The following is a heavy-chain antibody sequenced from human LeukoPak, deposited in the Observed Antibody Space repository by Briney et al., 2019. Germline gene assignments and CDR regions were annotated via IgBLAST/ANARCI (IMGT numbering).Heavy chain of an antibody. J-gene: IGHJ4*02. CDR3: AREDYDSTGYDRRGFDY. V-gene: IGHV4-4*07. Sequence: SETLSLTCTVSGGSISGDSIRSYYWNRIRQPAGRGLEWIGRIYFTGRTNYNPSLESRVTMSVDTSKNQFFLKLTSVTAADTAVYYCAREDYDSTGYDRRGFDYWGQGAQVNVSS. D-gene: IGHD3-22*01. CDR2: IYFTGRT. CDR1: GGSISGDSIRSYY.